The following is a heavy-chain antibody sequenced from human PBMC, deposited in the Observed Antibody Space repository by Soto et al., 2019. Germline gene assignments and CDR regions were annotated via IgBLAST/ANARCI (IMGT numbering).Heavy chain of an antibody. J-gene: IGHJ3*01. V-gene: IGHV4-39*01. Sequence: QLQLHESGPGLVKPSETLSLNCLVSGDSIGGSHYFCGWIRQAPGKCLELVGTIAASGNIYYNLHLMIRLIVSADTSNNQFSVNMISVTSADTDMYYCARQAATPPIATPLAFAVWGKWTMVTVSS. CDR2: IAASGNI. CDR3: ARQAATPPIATPLAFAV. D-gene: IGHD2-21*01. CDR1: GDSIGGSHYF.